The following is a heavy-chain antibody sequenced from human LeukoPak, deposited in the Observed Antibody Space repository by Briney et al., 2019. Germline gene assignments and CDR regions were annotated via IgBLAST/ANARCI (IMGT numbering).Heavy chain of an antibody. CDR2: ISGSSTYI. CDR1: GFAFSSYS. J-gene: IGHJ4*02. V-gene: IGHV3-21*01. D-gene: IGHD6-13*01. CDR3: ARASLSEIIAAEAFFDS. Sequence: GGSLRLSCAASGFAFSSYSMNWVRQAPGKGLEWVSSISGSSTYIYSANSLKGRFSISRDNAKHSLYLQMNSLTAEDTAVYFCARASLSEIIAAEAFFDSWGQGTLVTVSS.